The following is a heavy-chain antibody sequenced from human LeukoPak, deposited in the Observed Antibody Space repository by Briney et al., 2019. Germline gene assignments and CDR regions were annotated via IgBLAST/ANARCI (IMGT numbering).Heavy chain of an antibody. Sequence: GGSLRLSCAASGFTFSNAWMSWVRQAPGKGLEWVGRIKSKTDGGTTDFAAPVKGRFTISRDDSKNTLYLQMNSLKTEDTAVYYCTTDPLTTVVTPDKHWYFDLWGRGTLVTVSS. J-gene: IGHJ2*01. CDR2: IKSKTDGGTT. D-gene: IGHD4-23*01. CDR3: TTDPLTTVVTPDKHWYFDL. V-gene: IGHV3-15*01. CDR1: GFTFSNAW.